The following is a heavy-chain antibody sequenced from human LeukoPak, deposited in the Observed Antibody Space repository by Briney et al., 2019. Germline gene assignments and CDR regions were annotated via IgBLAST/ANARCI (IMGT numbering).Heavy chain of an antibody. D-gene: IGHD6-13*01. CDR3: AKDISFVAAAGDEFDY. CDR1: GFTFSSYA. V-gene: IGHV3-23*01. Sequence: RGSLRLSCAASGFTFSSYAMSWVRQAPGKGLEWVSAISGSGGSTYYADSVKGRFTISRGNSKNTLYLQMNSLRAEDTAVYYCAKDISFVAAAGDEFDYWGQGTLVTVSS. CDR2: ISGSGGST. J-gene: IGHJ4*02.